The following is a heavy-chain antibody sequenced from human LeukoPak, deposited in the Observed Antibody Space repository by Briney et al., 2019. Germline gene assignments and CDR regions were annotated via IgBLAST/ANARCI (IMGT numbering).Heavy chain of an antibody. J-gene: IGHJ4*02. V-gene: IGHV4-59*11. Sequence: PSETLSLTCTVSGGSISSHYWSWIRQPPGKELEWIGYIYYSGSTNYNPSLKSRVTISVDTSKNQFSLKLSSVTAADTAVYYCARVRDAHFDYWGQGTLVTVSS. CDR2: IYYSGST. CDR3: ARVRDAHFDY. CDR1: GGSISSHY.